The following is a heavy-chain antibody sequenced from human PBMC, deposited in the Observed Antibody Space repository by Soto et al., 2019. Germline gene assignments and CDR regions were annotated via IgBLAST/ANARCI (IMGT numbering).Heavy chain of an antibody. D-gene: IGHD3-22*01. V-gene: IGHV1-69*05. J-gene: IGHJ6*02. Sequence: GASVKVSCKASGGGTFTKYAFSWVRQAPGQGLEWMGGIIPMFGTPNYAQKFQGRVTMTRDTSISTAYMELSRLRSDDTAVYYCARDPSPDSNVPWDVWGQGTTVTVSS. CDR1: GGGTFTKYA. CDR2: IIPMFGTP. CDR3: ARDPSPDSNVPWDV.